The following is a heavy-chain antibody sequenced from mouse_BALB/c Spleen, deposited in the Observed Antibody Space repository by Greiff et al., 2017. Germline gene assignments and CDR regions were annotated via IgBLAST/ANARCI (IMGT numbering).Heavy chain of an antibody. CDR3: AARSPLPMDY. V-gene: IGHV5-4*02. Sequence: EVQRVESGGGLVKPGGSLTLSCAASGFTFSDYSMYWVRQTPDKRLAWVATISDGGSYTYYPDSVKGRFTISRDNAKNNLYLQMSSLKSEDTAMFYCAARSPLPMDYWGQGTSVTGAS. CDR1: GFTFSDYS. J-gene: IGHJ4*01. CDR2: ISDGGSYT. D-gene: IGHD6-1*01.